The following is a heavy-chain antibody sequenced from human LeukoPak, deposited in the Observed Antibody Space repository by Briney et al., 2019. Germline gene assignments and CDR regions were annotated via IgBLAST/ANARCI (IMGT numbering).Heavy chain of an antibody. V-gene: IGHV4-34*01. D-gene: IGHD6-19*01. CDR1: GGSFSGYC. Sequence: SETLSLTCAVYGGSFSGYCWSWIRQPPGKGLEWIGEINHSGSTNYNPSLKSRVTVSVDTSKNQFSLKLSSVTAADTAVYYCASLISWLGIAVDYWGQGTLVTVSS. CDR3: ASLISWLGIAVDY. CDR2: INHSGST. J-gene: IGHJ4*02.